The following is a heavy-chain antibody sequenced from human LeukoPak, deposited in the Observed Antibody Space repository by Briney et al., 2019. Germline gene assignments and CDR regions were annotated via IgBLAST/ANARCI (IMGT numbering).Heavy chain of an antibody. D-gene: IGHD6-19*01. CDR1: GLTFCRYR. J-gene: IGHJ4*02. V-gene: IGHV3-30*02. CDR3: AKDGYSRGWYSGYFDY. Sequence: GGPLRLFCAASGLTFCRYRMHWLPQPPGKGLEWVAFIRYDGSNKYKADSVKAPFTISRDNSKNTLYLQMNNLRAEDTAVYYCAKDGYSRGWYSGYFDYWGQGTLVTVSS. CDR2: IRYDGSNK.